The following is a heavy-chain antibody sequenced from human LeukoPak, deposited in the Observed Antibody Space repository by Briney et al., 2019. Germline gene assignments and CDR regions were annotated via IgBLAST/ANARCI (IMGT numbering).Heavy chain of an antibody. J-gene: IGHJ4*02. V-gene: IGHV3-33*06. Sequence: PGRSLRLSCAASGFTFSSYGMHWVRQAPGKGLEWVAAIWYDGSNKYYADSVKGRFTISRDNSKNTLYPQMNSLRAEDTAVYYCAKEYCSGGSCYRNFDYWGQGTLVTDSS. CDR2: IWYDGSNK. D-gene: IGHD2-15*01. CDR1: GFTFSSYG. CDR3: AKEYCSGGSCYRNFDY.